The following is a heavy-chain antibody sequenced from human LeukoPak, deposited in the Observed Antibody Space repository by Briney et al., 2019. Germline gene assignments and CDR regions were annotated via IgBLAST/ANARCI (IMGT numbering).Heavy chain of an antibody. CDR3: ARGIGPSTHDYGDYGFDY. J-gene: IGHJ4*01. V-gene: IGHV1-8*01. CDR1: GYTFTSYD. Sequence: ASVKVSCKASGYTFTSYDINWVRQATGQGLEWMGWMNPNSGNTGYAQKFQGRVTMTRNTSISTAYMELSRLRSDDTAVYYCARGIGPSTHDYGDYGFDYWGQGTLVTVSS. CDR2: MNPNSGNT. D-gene: IGHD4-17*01.